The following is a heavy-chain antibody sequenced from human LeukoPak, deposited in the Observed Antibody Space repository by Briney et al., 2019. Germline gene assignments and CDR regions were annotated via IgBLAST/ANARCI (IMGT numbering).Heavy chain of an antibody. CDR1: DGSFSGYY. CDR3: ARSLRYFDWLLSPELGWFDP. CDR2: INHSGST. Sequence: SETLSLTCAVYDGSFSGYYCSWIRQPPGKGLEWIGEINHSGSTNYNPSLKSRVTISVDTSKNQFSLKLSSVTAADTAVYYCARSLRYFDWLLSPELGWFDPWGQGTLVTVSS. J-gene: IGHJ5*02. D-gene: IGHD3-9*01. V-gene: IGHV4-34*01.